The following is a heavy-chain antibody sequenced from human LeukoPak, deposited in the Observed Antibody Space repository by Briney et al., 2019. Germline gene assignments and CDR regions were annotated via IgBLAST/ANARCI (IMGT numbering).Heavy chain of an antibody. D-gene: IGHD3-10*01. CDR2: ISWDSGSI. J-gene: IGHJ4*02. CDR3: AKDTHYYGSGSYPYFDY. Sequence: GGSLRLSCAASGFTFENYAMHWVRQAPGRGLEWVSGISWDSGSIGYADSVKGRFTISRDNAKNSLYLQMNSLRAEDTALYYCAKDTHYYGSGSYPYFDYWGQGTLVTVSS. CDR1: GFTFENYA. V-gene: IGHV3-9*01.